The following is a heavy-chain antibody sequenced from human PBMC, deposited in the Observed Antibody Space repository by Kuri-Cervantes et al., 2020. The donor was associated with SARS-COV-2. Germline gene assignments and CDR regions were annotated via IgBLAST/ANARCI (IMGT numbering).Heavy chain of an antibody. CDR1: GGTFSSYA. V-gene: IGHV1-69*10. J-gene: IGHJ4*02. CDR2: IIPILGTA. CDR3: ARHPGVLRYFDWLNFDY. D-gene: IGHD3-9*01. Sequence: LVKVSCKASGGTFSSYAISWVRQAPGQGLEWMGGIIPILGTANYAQKFQGRVTITADKSTSTAYMELSSLRSEDTAVYYCARHPGVLRYFDWLNFDYWGQGTLVTVSS.